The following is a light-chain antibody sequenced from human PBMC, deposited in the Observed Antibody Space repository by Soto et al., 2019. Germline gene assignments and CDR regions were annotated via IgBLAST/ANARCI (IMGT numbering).Light chain of an antibody. CDR3: QQGFSATWT. CDR1: QGVGTY. J-gene: IGKJ1*01. Sequence: DIQMTQSPSSLSASVGDRVTISCRASQGVGTYLNWYRQKPGKAPELLIYATSTLHSGVPSRFSGTGSETRFTLTISSLQPEDFATYYCQQGFSATWTFGQGTKVEIK. CDR2: ATS. V-gene: IGKV1-39*01.